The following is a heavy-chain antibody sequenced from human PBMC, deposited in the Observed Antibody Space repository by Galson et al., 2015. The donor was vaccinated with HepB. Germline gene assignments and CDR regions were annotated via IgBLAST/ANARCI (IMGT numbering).Heavy chain of an antibody. Sequence: SVKVSCKASGYTFSSYSITWVRQAPGQGLEWMGWINAYSRNTSYARQLQGRVTMTTDTSTSTAYMELRSLRSDDTAVYYCARGALVAVVAATQNNWFDPWGQGTLVTVSS. D-gene: IGHD2-15*01. CDR1: GYTFSSYS. CDR2: INAYSRNT. V-gene: IGHV1-18*01. J-gene: IGHJ5*02. CDR3: ARGALVAVVAATQNNWFDP.